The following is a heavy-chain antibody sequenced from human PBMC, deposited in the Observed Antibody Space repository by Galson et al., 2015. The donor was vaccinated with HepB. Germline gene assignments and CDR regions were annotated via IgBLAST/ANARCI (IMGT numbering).Heavy chain of an antibody. CDR3: ARGEVPAARYYYYYGMDV. CDR2: IIPIFGIA. CDR1: GGTFSSYA. V-gene: IGHV1-69*01. J-gene: IGHJ6*02. Sequence: CKASGGTFSSYAISWVRQAPGQGLEWMGGIIPIFGIANYAQKFQGRVTITADESTSTAYMELSSLRSEDTAVYYCARGEVPAARYYYYYGMDVWGQGTTVTVSS. D-gene: IGHD6-6*01.